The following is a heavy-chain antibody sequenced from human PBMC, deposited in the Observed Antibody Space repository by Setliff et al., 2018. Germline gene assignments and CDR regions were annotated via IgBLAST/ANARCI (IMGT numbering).Heavy chain of an antibody. D-gene: IGHD7-27*01. CDR2: INPNSGDT. CDR3: AREPLWGSHDAFDI. CDR1: GNTFTGYY. J-gene: IGHJ3*02. Sequence: ASVKVSCKASGNTFTGYYIHWLRQAPGQGLEWMGCINPNSGDTTFAQKFQGRVTITRDTSNSTDYMDLSRLTSDDTAVYYCAREPLWGSHDAFDIWGQGTMVTVSS. V-gene: IGHV1-2*02.